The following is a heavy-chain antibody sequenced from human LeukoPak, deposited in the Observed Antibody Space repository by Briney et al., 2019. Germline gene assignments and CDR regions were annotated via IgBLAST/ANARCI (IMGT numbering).Heavy chain of an antibody. CDR2: INPSSGGT. CDR3: ARDRTTGTRRFDY. CDR1: GYXFTGYY. D-gene: IGHD1-1*01. J-gene: IGHJ4*02. V-gene: IGHV1-2*02. Sequence: ASVKVSCKASGYXFTGYYIHWVRQAPGQGLEWMGWINPSSGGTNYAQKFQGRVTMTRDTSISTAYMELSRLRSDDTAVYYSARDRTTGTRRFDYWGQGTLVTVSS.